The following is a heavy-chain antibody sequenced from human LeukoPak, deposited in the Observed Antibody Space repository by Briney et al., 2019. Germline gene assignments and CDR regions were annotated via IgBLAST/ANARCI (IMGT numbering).Heavy chain of an antibody. V-gene: IGHV4-59*01. CDR1: GGSISSYY. CDR2: IYYSGST. D-gene: IGHD3-22*01. CDR3: ARGGVDYDSSGLIDY. Sequence: SETLSLTCAVSGGSISSYYWSWIRQPPGKGLEWIGYIYYSGSTNYNPSLKGRVTISVDTSKNQFSLKLNSVTAADTAVYYCARGGVDYDSSGLIDYWGQGTLVTVSS. J-gene: IGHJ4*02.